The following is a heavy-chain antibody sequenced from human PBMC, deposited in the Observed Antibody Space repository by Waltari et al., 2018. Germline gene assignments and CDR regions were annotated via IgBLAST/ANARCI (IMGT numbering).Heavy chain of an antibody. D-gene: IGHD3-3*02. CDR1: GYTFTHYY. Sequence: EVQLLQSGAALKKPGTAVKISCQLSGYTFTHYYIHWVQQAPGKGLQWMGLIDPEDGQTIYAEAFQGRVTITADTSIDTVYMELSSLTSDDSAVFYCATALGDSISASRPFEIWGQGTVITVSS. CDR2: IDPEDGQT. V-gene: IGHV1-69-2*01. J-gene: IGHJ3*02. CDR3: ATALGDSISASRPFEI.